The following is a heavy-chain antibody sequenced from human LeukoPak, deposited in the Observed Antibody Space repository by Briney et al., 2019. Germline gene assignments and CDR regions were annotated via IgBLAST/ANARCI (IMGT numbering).Heavy chain of an antibody. V-gene: IGHV3-73*01. J-gene: IGHJ4*02. CDR2: IRDKANSYAT. Sequence: GGSLRLSCAASGFTFSGSAIHWVRQASGKGLEWVGRIRDKANSYATAYIASVRGRFTISRDDSKNTAYLQMSSLKTEDTAVYYCTRWDCTTTGCYPFDYWGQGTLVTVSS. CDR1: GFTFSGSA. D-gene: IGHD2-2*01. CDR3: TRWDCTTTGCYPFDY.